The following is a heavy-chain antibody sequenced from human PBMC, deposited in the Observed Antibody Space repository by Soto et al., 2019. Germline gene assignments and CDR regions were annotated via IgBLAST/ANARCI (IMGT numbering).Heavy chain of an antibody. CDR3: ARVPNSVVWFDP. CDR1: GGSISSGGYY. Sequence: PSETLSLTCTVSGGSISSGGYYWSWIRQHPGKGLEWIGYIYYSGSTYYNASLKSRVTISVDTSKNQFSLKLSSVTAADTAVYYCARVPNSVVWFDPWGQGTLVTVSS. V-gene: IGHV4-31*03. D-gene: IGHD2-21*01. J-gene: IGHJ5*02. CDR2: IYYSGST.